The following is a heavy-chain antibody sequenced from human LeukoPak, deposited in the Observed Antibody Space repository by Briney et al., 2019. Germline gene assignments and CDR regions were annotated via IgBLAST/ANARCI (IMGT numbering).Heavy chain of an antibody. J-gene: IGHJ6*03. D-gene: IGHD5-24*01. CDR3: ARFEGDGYNYGYYYYMDV. Sequence: PSETLSLTCTVSGGSISSYYWSWIRQPAGKGLEWIGYIYYSGCTNYNPSLKSRVTISVDTSKNQFSLTLSSVTAADTAVYYCARFEGDGYNYGYYYYMDVWGKGTTVTISS. CDR2: IYYSGCT. V-gene: IGHV4-59*01. CDR1: GGSISSYY.